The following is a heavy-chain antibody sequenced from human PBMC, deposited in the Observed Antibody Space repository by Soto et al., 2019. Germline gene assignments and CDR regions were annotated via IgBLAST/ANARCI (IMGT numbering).Heavy chain of an antibody. Sequence: QVQLQESGPGLVKSSQTLSLSCTVSGGSISDGGYYWSWIRQDPGKGLEWIGYIYYSGRTYYNPALKSRVTISLDTSKNQFSLTLSSVTAADTAVYYCARVWDVWGQGTTVTVSS. CDR2: IYYSGRT. CDR3: ARVWDV. CDR1: GGSISDGGYY. V-gene: IGHV4-31*03. J-gene: IGHJ6*02.